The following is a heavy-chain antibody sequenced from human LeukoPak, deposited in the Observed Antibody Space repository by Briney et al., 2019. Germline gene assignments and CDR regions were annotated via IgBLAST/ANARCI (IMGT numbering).Heavy chain of an antibody. CDR1: GGTFSSYA. V-gene: IGHV1-69*13. CDR2: IIPIFGTA. J-gene: IGHJ4*02. D-gene: IGHD5-12*01. Sequence: SVKVSCKASGGTFSSYAISWVRQAPGQGLEWMGGIIPIFGTANYAQKFQGRVTITADESTSTAYLQWSSLKTSDTAMYYCARVGYSGYGWDYWGQGTLVTVSS. CDR3: ARVGYSGYGWDY.